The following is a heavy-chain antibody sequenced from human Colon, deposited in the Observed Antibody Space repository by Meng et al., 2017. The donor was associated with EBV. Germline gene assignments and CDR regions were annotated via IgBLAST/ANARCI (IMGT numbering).Heavy chain of an antibody. J-gene: IGHJ4*02. CDR1: GGSISRSDW. V-gene: IGHV4-4*02. D-gene: IGHD3-22*01. CDR3: ASSDYYRSDY. Sequence: QVQLQESGPGLVKSSGXXXLTCAVSGGSISRSDWWSWVRQPPGKGLEWIGETSHSGSTDYSPSLKSRVTISLDKSKNQLSLKLNSVTAADTAVYYCASSDYYRSDYWGQGTLVTVSS. CDR2: TSHSGST.